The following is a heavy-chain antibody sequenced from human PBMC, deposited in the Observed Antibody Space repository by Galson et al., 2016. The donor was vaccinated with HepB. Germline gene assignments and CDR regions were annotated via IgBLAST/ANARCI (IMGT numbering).Heavy chain of an antibody. CDR1: GYTFTTSG. V-gene: IGHV1-18*01. J-gene: IGHJ4*02. Sequence: SVKVSCKASGYTFTTSGISWVRQAPGQGLEWMGWISPYSGNTKYAQKFPGGLTLTTDSSTTTAYMELRSLRFDDTALYYCARDVQYRFDSWGQGTLVTVSS. CDR3: ARDVQYRFDS. CDR2: ISPYSGNT. D-gene: IGHD2/OR15-2a*01.